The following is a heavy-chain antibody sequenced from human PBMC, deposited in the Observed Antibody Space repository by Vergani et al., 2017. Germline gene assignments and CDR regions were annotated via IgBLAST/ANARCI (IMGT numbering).Heavy chain of an antibody. CDR1: GYTFTDHY. V-gene: IGHV1-69-2*01. CDR2: VDPEDGET. CDR3: ATPQTATTCGMEV. Sequence: EVQLVQSGAEVKKHGATMKISCKVSGYTFTDHYMHWGKQAPGKGLEWMGLVDPEDGETIYAEKFTGRVTIAADTSTYTAHLELSSLRSEDTAVYYCATPQTATTCGMEVWGQGTTVIVSS. D-gene: IGHD1-26*01. J-gene: IGHJ6*02.